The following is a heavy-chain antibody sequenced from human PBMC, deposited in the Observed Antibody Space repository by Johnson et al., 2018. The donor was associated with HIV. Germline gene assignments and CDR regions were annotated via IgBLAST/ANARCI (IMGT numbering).Heavy chain of an antibody. D-gene: IGHD6-19*01. CDR2: ISYDGSNK. CDR3: AKYRLLAVADHGDDAFDI. Sequence: QVQLVESGGGVVQPGRSLRLSCAASGFTFSSYAMHWVRQAPGKGLEWVAVISYDGSNKYYADSVKGRFTISRDNSKNTLYLQMNSLRAEDTAVYYCAKYRLLAVADHGDDAFDIWGQGTMVTVSS. J-gene: IGHJ3*02. V-gene: IGHV3-30*04. CDR1: GFTFSSYA.